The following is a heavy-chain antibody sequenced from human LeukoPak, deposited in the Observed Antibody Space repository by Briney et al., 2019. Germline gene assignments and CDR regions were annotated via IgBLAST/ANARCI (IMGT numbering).Heavy chain of an antibody. Sequence: GGSLRLSCATSGFTFSTYGMYWVRQAPGKGLEWVAVISYDGTNEYYADSVKGLFTISRDNSKNTLYLQMNSLRAEDTAVYYCAKDLSPLVWFVSGSDAFDIWGQGTMVTVSS. D-gene: IGHD3-10*01. V-gene: IGHV3-30*18. CDR3: AKDLSPLVWFVSGSDAFDI. CDR2: ISYDGTNE. J-gene: IGHJ3*02. CDR1: GFTFSTYG.